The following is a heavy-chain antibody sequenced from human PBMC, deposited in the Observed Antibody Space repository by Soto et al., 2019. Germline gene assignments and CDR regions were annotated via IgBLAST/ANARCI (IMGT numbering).Heavy chain of an antibody. Sequence: GGSLRLSCEVSGFTFSDYYMDWVRQTPEKGLEWVGRSRNKDRGYSSEYAASVRGRFTISRDDSRNLMYLQLNSLKTEDTAVYFCVRGRNSFDYWGQGALVTVSS. CDR2: SRNKDRGYSS. CDR1: GFTFSDYY. V-gene: IGHV3-72*01. CDR3: VRGRNSFDY. J-gene: IGHJ4*02.